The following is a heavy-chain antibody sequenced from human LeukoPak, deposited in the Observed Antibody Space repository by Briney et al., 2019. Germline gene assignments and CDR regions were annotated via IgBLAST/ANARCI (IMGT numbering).Heavy chain of an antibody. CDR1: GFTFSSYA. CDR2: IKQDGSEK. J-gene: IGHJ4*02. Sequence: GGSLRLSSAASGFTFSSYAMSWVHQAPGKGLEWVANIKQDGSEKYYVESVRGRFTISRDNAKNSLSLQMNSLRAEDTAVYYCARTIGYGSGNDQAGGWGQGTLVTVSS. V-gene: IGHV3-7*01. CDR3: ARTIGYGSGNDQAGG. D-gene: IGHD3-10*01.